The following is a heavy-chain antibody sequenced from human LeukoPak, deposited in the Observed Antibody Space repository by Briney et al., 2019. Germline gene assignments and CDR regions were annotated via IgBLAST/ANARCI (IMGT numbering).Heavy chain of an antibody. J-gene: IGHJ4*02. Sequence: SETLSLTCTVSGGSISRYCWGWIRQPPGNGLEWIGSTYYGGSTSSNPSLKSRATISVDTTKNEFSLKLSSVTAADTAVYYCARRESSGYFDYWGQGTLVTVSS. CDR1: GGSISRYC. CDR3: ARRESSGYFDY. CDR2: TYYGGST. D-gene: IGHD6-19*01. V-gene: IGHV4-59*08.